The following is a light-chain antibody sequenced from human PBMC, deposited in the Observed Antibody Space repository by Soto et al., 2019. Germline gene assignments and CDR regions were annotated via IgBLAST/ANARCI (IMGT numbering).Light chain of an antibody. CDR1: QSVNSNY. J-gene: IGKJ1*01. CDR3: QQYNGYSTWK. CDR2: DTS. Sequence: EIVLMQSPGTLSLSPGEGATLSCRASQSVNSNYLAWYQQKPGQAPTVLIFDTSRRATGVPDRFSGSGSGTDFTLTISRLEPDDFATYYCQQYNGYSTWKFGQGTKVEIK. V-gene: IGKV3-20*01.